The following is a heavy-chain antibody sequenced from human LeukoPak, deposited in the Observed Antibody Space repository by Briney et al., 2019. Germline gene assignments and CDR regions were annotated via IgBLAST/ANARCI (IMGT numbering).Heavy chain of an antibody. Sequence: TGGSLRLSCAASGFTFSSYGMHWVRQAPGKGLEWVAVIWYDGSNRYYADSVKGRFTISRDNSKNTLYLRMNSLRAEDTAVYYCAKYNYYGSGSYLAPHDYWGQGTLVTVSS. CDR1: GFTFSSYG. D-gene: IGHD3-10*01. J-gene: IGHJ4*02. CDR2: IWYDGSNR. CDR3: AKYNYYGSGSYLAPHDY. V-gene: IGHV3-33*06.